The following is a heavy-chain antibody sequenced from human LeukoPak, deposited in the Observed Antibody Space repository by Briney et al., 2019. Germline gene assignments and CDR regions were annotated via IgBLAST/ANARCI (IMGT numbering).Heavy chain of an antibody. J-gene: IGHJ4*02. CDR3: AKGYSSGWYYFDY. CDR1: GFTFDNYA. Sequence: AGGSPRLSCAASGFTFDNYAMSWVRQAPGKGLEWVSGISGSGGTTNYADSVKGRLTISRDNSKNTLSLQMNSLRADDTAVYYCAKGYSSGWYYFDYWGQGTLVTVSS. D-gene: IGHD6-19*01. CDR2: ISGSGGTT. V-gene: IGHV3-23*01.